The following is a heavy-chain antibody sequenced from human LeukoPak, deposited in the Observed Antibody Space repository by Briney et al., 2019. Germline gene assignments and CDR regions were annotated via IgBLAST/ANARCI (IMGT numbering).Heavy chain of an antibody. CDR1: GFTFSSYG. D-gene: IGHD3-22*01. Sequence: GGTLRLSCAASGFTFSSYGMSWVRQAPGKGLEWVSAISGSGGSTYYADSVKGRFTISRDNSKNTLYLQMNSLRAEDTAVYYCAKDGYYYDSFFDYWGQGTLVTVPS. CDR2: ISGSGGST. CDR3: AKDGYYYDSFFDY. J-gene: IGHJ4*02. V-gene: IGHV3-23*01.